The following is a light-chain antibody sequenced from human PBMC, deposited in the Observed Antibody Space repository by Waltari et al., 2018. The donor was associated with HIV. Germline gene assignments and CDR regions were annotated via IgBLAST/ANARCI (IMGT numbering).Light chain of an antibody. J-gene: IGLJ1*01. CDR1: KLGDKY. Sequence: SYELTQPHSVSVSPEQTDSITCSGDKLGDKYACWYQQKPGQSPVLVIYQDSKRPSRIPERFSGSNSGNTATLTISGTQAMDEADYYCQAWDSSTVVFGTGTKVTVL. CDR2: QDS. V-gene: IGLV3-1*01. CDR3: QAWDSSTVV.